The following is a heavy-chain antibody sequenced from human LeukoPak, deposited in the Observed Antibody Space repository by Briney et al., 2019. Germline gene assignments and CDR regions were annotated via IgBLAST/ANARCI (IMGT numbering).Heavy chain of an antibody. Sequence: ASVKVSCKASGGTFSSYAISWVRQAPGQGREWMGWISAYNGNTNYAQKLQGRVTMTTDTSTSTAYMELRSLRSDDRDVYYCARRVHDAFDIWGQGTIVTVYS. CDR2: ISAYNGNT. CDR3: ARRVHDAFDI. CDR1: GGTFSSYA. J-gene: IGHJ3*02. V-gene: IGHV1-18*01.